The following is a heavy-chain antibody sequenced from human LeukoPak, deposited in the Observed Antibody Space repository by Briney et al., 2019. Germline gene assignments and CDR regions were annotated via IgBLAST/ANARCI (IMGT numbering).Heavy chain of an antibody. CDR3: AKDDAWLQYGD. CDR2: ISPNGVIT. D-gene: IGHD5-24*01. J-gene: IGHJ4*02. Sequence: PGGSLRLSCAASGFTFDDYGMSWVRQAPGKGLEWVSGISPNGVITYYADSVKGRFTISRDNSKGTVSLQMNSLRPEDTAVYYCAKDDAWLQYGDWGRGTLVTVSS. CDR1: GFTFDDYG. V-gene: IGHV3-23*01.